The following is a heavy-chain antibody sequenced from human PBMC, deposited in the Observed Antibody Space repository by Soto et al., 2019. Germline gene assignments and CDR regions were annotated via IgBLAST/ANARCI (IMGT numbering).Heavy chain of an antibody. J-gene: IGHJ4*02. Sequence: QVQLQESGPGLVKPSQTLSLTCTVSGGSISTVDSWWSWIRQSPDMGLEWIGHIYDGGRTYNIPSLESRVTMSVDTSKSQLSLTLSSVSAADTAVYYCARGPSGDKVDSWGQGTLVTVSS. V-gene: IGHV4-30-4*01. CDR3: ARGPSGDKVDS. CDR2: IYDGGRT. CDR1: GGSISTVDSW. D-gene: IGHD7-27*01.